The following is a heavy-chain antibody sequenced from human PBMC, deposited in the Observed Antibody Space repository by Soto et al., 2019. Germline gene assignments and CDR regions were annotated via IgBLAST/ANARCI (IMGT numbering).Heavy chain of an antibody. V-gene: IGHV3-72*01. CDR2: IKNKANSYTT. CDR1: GFTFSDHY. J-gene: IGHJ4*02. D-gene: IGHD6-13*01. CDR3: TRVRLGSSRTADY. Sequence: EVQLVESWGGLVQPEGSLRLSCAASGFTFSDHYMDWVRQAPGKGLEWVGRIKNKANSYTTEYAAPVEGRFIISRDDSKNSVFLQMNRLRAKHPAAYYFTRVRLGSSRTADYWRQGILVTVSS.